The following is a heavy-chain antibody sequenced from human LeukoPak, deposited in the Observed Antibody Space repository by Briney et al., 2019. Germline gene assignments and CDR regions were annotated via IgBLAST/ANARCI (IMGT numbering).Heavy chain of an antibody. J-gene: IGHJ4*02. D-gene: IGHD1-26*01. Sequence: GGSLRLSCAASGFTFSSYAMHWVRQAPGTGLEWVAVISYDGSNKYYADSVKGRFTISRDNSKNTLYLQMNSLRAGDTAVYYCARDLVGATNYWGQGTLVTVSS. CDR2: ISYDGSNK. CDR3: ARDLVGATNY. CDR1: GFTFSSYA. V-gene: IGHV3-30*04.